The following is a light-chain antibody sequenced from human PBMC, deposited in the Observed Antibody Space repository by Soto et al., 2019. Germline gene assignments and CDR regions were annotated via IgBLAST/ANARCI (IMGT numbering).Light chain of an antibody. J-gene: IGKJ4*01. Sequence: DIVMTQSPLSLPVTPGEPASISCRSSQSLLHSNGYNYLDWYVQKPGQSPHLLIYLGSNRASGVPERFSSRESGTDFTLRISRVEAEDVGIYYCMKTLRTGTFGGGTKVEIK. CDR2: LGS. CDR3: MKTLRTGT. CDR1: QSLLHSNGYNY. V-gene: IGKV2-28*01.